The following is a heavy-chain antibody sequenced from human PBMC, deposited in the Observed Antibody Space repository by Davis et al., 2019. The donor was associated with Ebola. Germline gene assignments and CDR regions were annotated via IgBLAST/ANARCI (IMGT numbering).Heavy chain of an antibody. CDR3: ARDIAMIRGGWFDH. V-gene: IGHV4-59*12. D-gene: IGHD3-16*01. CDR1: GGSISPYY. Sequence: MPSETLSLTCTVSGGSISPYYWSWIRQPPGKGLEWIGYIYYSGSTKYNLSLKGRVAISVDTSKNQFSLKLSSVTAADTAVYYCARDIAMIRGGWFDHWGQGTLVSVSS. J-gene: IGHJ5*02. CDR2: IYYSGST.